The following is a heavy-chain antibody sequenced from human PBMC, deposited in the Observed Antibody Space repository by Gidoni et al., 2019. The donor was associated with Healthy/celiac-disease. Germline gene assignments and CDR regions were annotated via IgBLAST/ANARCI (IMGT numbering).Heavy chain of an antibody. Sequence: EVQLVESGGGLVQPGGSLRLSCAASGFTFSSYWMHWVRQAPGKGLVWVSRINSDGSSTSYADSVKGRFTISRDNAKNTLYLQMNSLRAEDTAVYYCASTSPTIVVVVAATQDAFDIWGQGTMVTVSS. J-gene: IGHJ3*02. V-gene: IGHV3-74*01. CDR1: GFTFSSYW. D-gene: IGHD2-15*01. CDR2: INSDGSST. CDR3: ASTSPTIVVVVAATQDAFDI.